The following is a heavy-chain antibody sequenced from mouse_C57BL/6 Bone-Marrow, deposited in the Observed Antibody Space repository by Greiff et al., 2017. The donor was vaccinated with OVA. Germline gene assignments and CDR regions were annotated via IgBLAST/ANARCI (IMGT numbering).Heavy chain of an antibody. CDR1: GYTFTGYW. V-gene: IGHV1-9*01. CDR3: ARWRYDGYYVSLYYFDY. Sequence: QVQLQQSGAELMKPGASVKLSCKATGYTFTGYWLEWVKQRPGHGLEWIGEILPGSGSTNYNEKFKGKATFTADTSSNTAYMQLSRLTTEDSAIYYCARWRYDGYYVSLYYFDYWGQGTTLTVSS. J-gene: IGHJ2*01. CDR2: ILPGSGST. D-gene: IGHD2-3*01.